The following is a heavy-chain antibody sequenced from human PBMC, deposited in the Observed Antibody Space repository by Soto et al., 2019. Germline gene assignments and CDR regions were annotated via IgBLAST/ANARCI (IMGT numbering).Heavy chain of an antibody. CDR2: IYYGGST. D-gene: IGHD2-2*01. J-gene: IGHJ6*03. V-gene: IGHV4-39*02. CDR3: ARVRDCSSTSCYQSYYYMDV. CDR1: GGSLSSSSYY. Sequence: SETLSLTCTASGGSLSSSSYYWGWIRQPPGKGLEWVGSIYYGGSTYYNPSLKSRLTISVDTSKNQFSLNLSSVTAADTAVYYCARVRDCSSTSCYQSYYYMDVWGKGTTVTVSS.